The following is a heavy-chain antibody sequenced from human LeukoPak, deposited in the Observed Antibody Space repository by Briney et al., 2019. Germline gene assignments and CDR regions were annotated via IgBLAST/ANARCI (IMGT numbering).Heavy chain of an antibody. CDR2: ISGSGGST. D-gene: IGHD6-13*01. V-gene: IGHV3-23*01. CDR1: GFTFSSYA. J-gene: IGHJ4*02. Sequence: GGSLRLSCAASGFTFSSYAMSWVRQAPGKGLEWVSAISGSGGSTYYADSVKDRFTISRDNSKNTLYLQMNSLRAEDTAVYYCANNIAAAGTDYWGQGTLVTVSS. CDR3: ANNIAAAGTDY.